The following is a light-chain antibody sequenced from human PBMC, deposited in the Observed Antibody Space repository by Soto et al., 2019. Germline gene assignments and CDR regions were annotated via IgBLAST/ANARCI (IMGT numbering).Light chain of an antibody. J-gene: IGKJ3*01. Sequence: IQLTQSPSSLAASVGDRVTITCRASQGISNYLAWYQQKPGRAPSLLIYTASTLQSGVPSRFSGSGSGTDFTLTISSLQLEDFATYYCQERYSNSFTFGPGAKVDIK. V-gene: IGKV1-39*01. CDR1: QGISNY. CDR3: QERYSNSFT. CDR2: TAS.